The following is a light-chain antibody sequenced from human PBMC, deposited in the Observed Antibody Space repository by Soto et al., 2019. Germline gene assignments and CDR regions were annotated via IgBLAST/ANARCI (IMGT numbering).Light chain of an antibody. CDR3: QQTYRTTLT. J-gene: IGKJ4*01. CDR2: GAS. V-gene: IGKV3-20*01. Sequence: EIVWTQSPGTMSLSPGERATLSCRASQSVSSSYLAWYQQKPGQAPRLLIYGASSRATGIPDRFSGSVSGTDGTLTISSLKTEDGATYACQQTYRTTLTFGGGTKVDIK. CDR1: QSVSSSY.